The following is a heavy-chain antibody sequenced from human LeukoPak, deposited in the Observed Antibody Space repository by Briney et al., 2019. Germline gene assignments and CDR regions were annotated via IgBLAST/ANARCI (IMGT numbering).Heavy chain of an antibody. CDR3: ARILEGYHYYMDV. CDR2: IDQGGSGK. CDR1: GFTFSSSW. J-gene: IGHJ6*03. V-gene: IGHV3-7*01. Sequence: GGSLRLSCAASGFTFSSSWMSWLRQAPGKGLEWVTNIDQGGSGKYYVDSVKGRFTISRDNAKNSLYLQMNSLRAEDTAVYYCARILEGYHYYMDVWGKGTTVTVSS.